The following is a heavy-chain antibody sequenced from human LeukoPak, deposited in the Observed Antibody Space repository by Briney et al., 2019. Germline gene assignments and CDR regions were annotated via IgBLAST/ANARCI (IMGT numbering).Heavy chain of an antibody. CDR3: ARDPRWFGEGISNFYYYMDV. Sequence: ASVKVSCKASGYTFSTNGISWVRQAPGQGLEWMGWINAYNGNPKYAQKVQGRVNMTTDTSTSTAYMELRSLRFDNTAVYYCARDPRWFGEGISNFYYYMDVWGKGTTVIISS. V-gene: IGHV1-18*01. D-gene: IGHD3-10*01. J-gene: IGHJ6*03. CDR1: GYTFSTNG. CDR2: INAYNGNP.